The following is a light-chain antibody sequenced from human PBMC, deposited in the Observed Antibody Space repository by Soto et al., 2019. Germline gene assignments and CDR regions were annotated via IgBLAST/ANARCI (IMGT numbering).Light chain of an antibody. J-gene: IGKJ4*01. CDR3: QHDNVYPLT. Sequence: DVQMTQSPSSLSASVGDRVTITCRASQDINSWLAWYQQKPGQAPKSLIYAASSLKTGVPSRFSGSESGTDFPLTISSLQPEYAPNYYSQHDNVYPLTFGGGTKMESK. CDR2: AAS. CDR1: QDINSW. V-gene: IGKV1D-16*01.